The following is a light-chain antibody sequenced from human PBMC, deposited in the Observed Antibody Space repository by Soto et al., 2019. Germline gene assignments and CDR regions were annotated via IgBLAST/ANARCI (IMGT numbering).Light chain of an antibody. CDR2: GAS. CDR3: QEDTNWLGS. V-gene: IGKV3-15*01. Sequence: VTQSPATLSMSHEERATLPCRANQAISSNLAWYQQKPGQAPRLLIYGASTRATGIPDRFSGSGSGTEFTLTISSLQSEDFAVYYCQEDTNWLGSFGGGTKVDI. CDR1: QAISSN. J-gene: IGKJ4*01.